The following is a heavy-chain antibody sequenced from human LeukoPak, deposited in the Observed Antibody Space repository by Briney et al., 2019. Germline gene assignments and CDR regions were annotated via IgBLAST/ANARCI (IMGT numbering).Heavy chain of an antibody. V-gene: IGHV5-51*01. CDR3: AAGDGYNLHFDY. CDR2: IFPGDSDT. CDR1: GNTFTNYW. Sequence: GESLKISCQGSGNTFTNYWVAWVRQMPGKGLEWMGIIFPGDSDTRYSPSFQGQVTISADKSINTAYLQWSSLKASDTAMYYCAAGDGYNLHFDYWGQGTLVTVSS. J-gene: IGHJ4*02. D-gene: IGHD5-24*01.